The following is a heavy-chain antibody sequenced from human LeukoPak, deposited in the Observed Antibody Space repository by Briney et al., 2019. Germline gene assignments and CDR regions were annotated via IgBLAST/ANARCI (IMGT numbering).Heavy chain of an antibody. D-gene: IGHD4-17*01. CDR3: ARGGIYADYVYYYYGMYV. J-gene: IGHJ6*02. Sequence: PGGSLRLSCAASGFTFSSYWMSWVRQAPGKGLEWVSSIRRSSSDIYYADSVKGRFTISRDNAKNSLYLQMNSLRAEDTAVYYCARGGIYADYVYYYYGMYVWGQGTTVTVSS. CDR1: GFTFSSYW. V-gene: IGHV3-21*01. CDR2: IRRSSSDI.